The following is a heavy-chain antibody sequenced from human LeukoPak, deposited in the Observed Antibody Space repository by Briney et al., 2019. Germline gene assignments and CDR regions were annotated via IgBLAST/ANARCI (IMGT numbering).Heavy chain of an antibody. Sequence: SSETLSLTCAVYGGSFSGYYWSWIRQPPGKGLEWIGEINHSGSTNYNPSLKSRVTISVDTSKNQFSLKLSSVTAADTAVYYCARRSAAARKTFDYWGQGTLVTVSS. V-gene: IGHV4-34*01. CDR3: ARRSAAARKTFDY. CDR1: GGSFSGYY. CDR2: INHSGST. D-gene: IGHD6-13*01. J-gene: IGHJ4*02.